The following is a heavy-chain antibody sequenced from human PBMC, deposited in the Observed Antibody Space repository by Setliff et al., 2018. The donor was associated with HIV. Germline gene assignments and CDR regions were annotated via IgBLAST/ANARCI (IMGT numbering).Heavy chain of an antibody. CDR2: MYFSGNA. D-gene: IGHD3-10*01. CDR1: GGSIGSHY. V-gene: IGHV4-59*11. J-gene: IGHJ6*02. CDR3: ARVETTVRGATYAMDV. Sequence: PSETLSLTCTVSGGSIGSHYWSWIRQAPGKGLEWIGTMYFSGNARPSPSLKSRVTLSTDTSKNQLSLNLTSVTAADTAVYYCARVETTVRGATYAMDVWGQGTTVTVSS.